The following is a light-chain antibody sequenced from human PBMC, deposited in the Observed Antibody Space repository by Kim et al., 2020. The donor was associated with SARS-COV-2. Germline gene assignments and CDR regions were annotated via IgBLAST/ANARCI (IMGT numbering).Light chain of an antibody. J-gene: IGKJ5*01. CDR1: ENIGSTF. Sequence: IVLMQFPDTLSLSPGERATLSCRASENIGSTFLAWYQQKPGQAPRVLIACAFDRATGVPDRFSGSGSGTDFTLTISRLEPEDFAVYYCQQYRYSPNTFGQGTRLEIK. CDR3: QQYRYSPNT. V-gene: IGKV3-20*01. CDR2: CAF.